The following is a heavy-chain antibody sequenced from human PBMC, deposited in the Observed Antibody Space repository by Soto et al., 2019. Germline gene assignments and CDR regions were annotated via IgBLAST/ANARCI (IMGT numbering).Heavy chain of an antibody. D-gene: IGHD3-10*01. CDR1: GYTFTVFT. Sequence: QVQLVQSGAEVKKPGASVKVSCKASGYTFTVFTIHWVRQAPGQRLEWMGWINAANGNTKYSQKFQSRVTITGDTSASTAYMELSSLRSEDTAVYYGARDPGDYWGQGTLVTVSS. J-gene: IGHJ4*02. CDR3: ARDPGDY. CDR2: INAANGNT. V-gene: IGHV1-3*01.